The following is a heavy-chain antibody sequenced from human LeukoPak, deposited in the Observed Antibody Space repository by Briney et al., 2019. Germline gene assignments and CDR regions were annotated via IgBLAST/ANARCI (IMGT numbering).Heavy chain of an antibody. J-gene: IGHJ4*02. CDR2: ISFDGSNK. V-gene: IGHV3-30*18. CDR1: GFTFSSYG. CDR3: AKDSPGDY. Sequence: TGGSLRLSCAASGFTFSSYGMHWVRQAPGKGLEWVAVISFDGSNKYYADSVKGRFTISRDNSKNTLYLQMNSLRAEDTAVYYCAKDSPGDYWGQGTLVTVSS.